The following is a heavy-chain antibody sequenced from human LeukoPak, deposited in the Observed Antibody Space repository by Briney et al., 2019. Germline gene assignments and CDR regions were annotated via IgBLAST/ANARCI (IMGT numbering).Heavy chain of an antibody. Sequence: GGSLRLSCAASGFTFNYYAMSWVRQAPGKGLEWVSGISDNEGRTYYTDSVKGRFTISRDKTRNTVFLQMHNLRADDTAVYFCARHDSFIPYWGQGALVTVSS. V-gene: IGHV3-23*01. CDR3: ARHDSFIPY. D-gene: IGHD5-18*01. CDR2: ISDNEGRT. CDR1: GFTFNYYA. J-gene: IGHJ4*02.